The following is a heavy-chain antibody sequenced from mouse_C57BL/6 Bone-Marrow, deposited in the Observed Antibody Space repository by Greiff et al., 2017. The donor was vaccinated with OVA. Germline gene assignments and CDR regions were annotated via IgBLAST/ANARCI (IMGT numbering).Heavy chain of an antibody. CDR1: GYTFTSYW. D-gene: IGHD2-4*01. CDR2: IHPNSGST. CDR3: AKGGDYPWFAY. J-gene: IGHJ3*01. Sequence: QVQLKQPGAELVKPGASVKLSCKASGYTFTSYWMHWVKQRPGQGLEWIGMIHPNSGSTNYNEKFKSKATLTVDKSSSTAYMQLSSLTSEDSAVDYCAKGGDYPWFAYWGQGTLVTVSA. V-gene: IGHV1-64*01.